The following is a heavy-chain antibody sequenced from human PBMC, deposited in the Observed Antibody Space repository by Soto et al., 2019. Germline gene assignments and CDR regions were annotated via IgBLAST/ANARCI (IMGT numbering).Heavy chain of an antibody. J-gene: IGHJ5*02. D-gene: IGHD1-1*01. Sequence: SETLSLTCTVSGASISGFYWSWIRKSAGKGLEWIGRIYATGTTDYNPSLKSRVMMSADTSKKQFSLKLRSVTAADTAVYYCVRDGTKTLRDWFDPWGQGISVTVSS. CDR3: VRDGTKTLRDWFDP. CDR2: IYATGTT. V-gene: IGHV4-4*07. CDR1: GASISGFY.